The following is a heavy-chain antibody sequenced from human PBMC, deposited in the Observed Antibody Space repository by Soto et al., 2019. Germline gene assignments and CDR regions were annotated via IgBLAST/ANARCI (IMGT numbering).Heavy chain of an antibody. CDR1: GFTYSSYG. D-gene: IGHD5-12*01. Sequence: QVQLVESAGGVVQPGRSLRLSCAVSGFTYSSYGMHWVRQAPGKGLEWVAVIWYDGSNKYYADSVKGRFIISRDDSKNTLSLQMNSLRAEDTAVYYCARASAWLFDSWGQGTLVTVSS. V-gene: IGHV3-33*01. CDR2: IWYDGSNK. CDR3: ARASAWLFDS. J-gene: IGHJ4*02.